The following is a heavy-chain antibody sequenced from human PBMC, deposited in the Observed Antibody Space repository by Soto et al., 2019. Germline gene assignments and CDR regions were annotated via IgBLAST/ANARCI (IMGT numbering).Heavy chain of an antibody. V-gene: IGHV4-30-4*01. J-gene: IGHJ6*02. D-gene: IGHD3-3*01. CDR2: IYYSGST. CDR3: ARDGRFLDPGEGDYYYGMDV. Sequence: QVQLQESGPGLVKPSQTLSLTCTVSGGSISSGDYYWSWIRQPPGKGLEWIGYIYYSGSTYYNPSLKSRVTISVDTSKNQFSLKLSSVTAADTAVYYCARDGRFLDPGEGDYYYGMDVWGQGTTVTVSS. CDR1: GGSISSGDYY.